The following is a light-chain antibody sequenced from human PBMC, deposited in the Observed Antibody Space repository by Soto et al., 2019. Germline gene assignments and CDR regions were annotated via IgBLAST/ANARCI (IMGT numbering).Light chain of an antibody. CDR2: GNS. Sequence: QSVLTQPPSVSGAPGQRVTISCTGSRSNIGAGYDVHWYQQLPGTAPKLLIYGNSNRPSGVPDRFSGSKSGTSASLAITGLQAEDEADYYCQSYDSSLSDVVFGGGPKLTVL. V-gene: IGLV1-40*01. CDR3: QSYDSSLSDVV. J-gene: IGLJ2*01. CDR1: RSNIGAGYD.